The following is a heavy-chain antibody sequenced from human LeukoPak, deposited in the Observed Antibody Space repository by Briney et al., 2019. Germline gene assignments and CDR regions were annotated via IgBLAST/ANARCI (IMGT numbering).Heavy chain of an antibody. CDR1: GGSFSSYY. Sequence: PSETLSLTCAVYGGSFSSYYWSWIRQPPGKGLEWIGYIYYSGSTNYNPSLKSRVTISVDTSKNQFSLKLSSVTAADTTVYYCARDGHGCSGGSCLDYWGQGTLVTVSS. CDR2: IYYSGST. CDR3: ARDGHGCSGGSCLDY. D-gene: IGHD2-15*01. V-gene: IGHV4-59*01. J-gene: IGHJ4*02.